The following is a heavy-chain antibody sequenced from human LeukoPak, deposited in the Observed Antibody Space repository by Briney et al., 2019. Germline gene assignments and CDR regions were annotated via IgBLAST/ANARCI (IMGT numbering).Heavy chain of an antibody. CDR1: GYTFTSYY. D-gene: IGHD3-10*01. J-gene: IGHJ4*02. CDR2: MNPNSGNT. CDR3: ARTRRITMVRGVYYFDY. V-gene: IGHV1-8*02. Sequence: ASVKVSCKASGYTFTSYYMHWVRQATGQGLEWMGWMNPNSGNTGYAQKFQGRVTMTRNTSISTAYMELSSLRSEDTAVYYCARTRRITMVRGVYYFDYWGQGTLVTVSS.